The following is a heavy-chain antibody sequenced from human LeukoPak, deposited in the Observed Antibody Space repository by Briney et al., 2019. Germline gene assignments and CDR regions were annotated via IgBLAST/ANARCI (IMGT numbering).Heavy chain of an antibody. V-gene: IGHV3-7*01. CDR1: GFTFSTYW. CDR2: IKQDGSEK. D-gene: IGHD3-22*01. J-gene: IGHJ4*02. CDR3: ARHHYDSSGFQLFDY. Sequence: GGSLRLSCAASGFTFSTYWMSWVRQAPGKGLEWVANIKQDGSEKYYVDSVKGRFTISRDNAKNSLYLQMNSLRAEDTAVYYCARHHYDSSGFQLFDYWGQGTLVTVS.